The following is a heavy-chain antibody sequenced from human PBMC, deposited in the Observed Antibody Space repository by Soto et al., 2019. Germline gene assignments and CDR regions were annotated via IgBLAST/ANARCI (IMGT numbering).Heavy chain of an antibody. Sequence: QLQLQESGPGLVKPSETLSLTCTVSGCSISSSGYYWGWIRQPPGKGLEWIGGIHYSGDTYFYPSLRRRVNISVDTSKNRFSLKLSSVTAADTAMYYCVRGGRYYMQETYYFDYWGQGTLVTVSS. CDR1: GCSISSSGYY. J-gene: IGHJ4*02. CDR3: VRGGRYYMQETYYFDY. D-gene: IGHD3-10*01. V-gene: IGHV4-39*01. CDR2: IHYSGDT.